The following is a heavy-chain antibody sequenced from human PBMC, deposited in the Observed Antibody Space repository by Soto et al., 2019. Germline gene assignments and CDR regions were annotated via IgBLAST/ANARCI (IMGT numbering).Heavy chain of an antibody. J-gene: IGHJ4*02. Sequence: SETLSLTCTVSGGSISSSSYYWGWIRQPPGKGLEWIGSIYYSGSTYYNPSLKSRVTISVDTSKNQFSLKLSSVTAADTAVYYCAGHVPGVLMVYAIWFDYWGQGTLVTVSS. CDR3: AGHVPGVLMVYAIWFDY. CDR1: GGSISSSSYY. CDR2: IYYSGST. V-gene: IGHV4-39*01. D-gene: IGHD2-8*01.